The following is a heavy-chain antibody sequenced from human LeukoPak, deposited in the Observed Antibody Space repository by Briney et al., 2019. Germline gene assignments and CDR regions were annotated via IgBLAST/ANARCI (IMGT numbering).Heavy chain of an antibody. CDR2: IYYSGST. Sequence: SETLSLTCTVSGGSISSSSYYWGGIRHPPGKGLGWMGGIYYSGSTYYNPSLKSRVTISVDTSKNQFSLKLSSVTAADTAVYYCARQEYSSPSYYFDYWGQGTLVTVSS. J-gene: IGHJ4*02. CDR3: ARQEYSSPSYYFDY. V-gene: IGHV4-39*01. D-gene: IGHD6-6*01. CDR1: GGSISSSSYY.